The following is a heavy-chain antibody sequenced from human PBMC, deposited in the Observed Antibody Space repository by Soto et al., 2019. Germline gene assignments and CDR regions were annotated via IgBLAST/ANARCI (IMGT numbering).Heavy chain of an antibody. J-gene: IGHJ3*02. Sequence: GESLKISCKGSGYSFTSYWISWVRQMPGKGLERMGRIDPSDSYTNYSPSFQGHVTISADRSISTAYLQWSSLKASDTAMYYCARPYNDYYDSSGYDWEGAFDIWGQGTMVTVSS. D-gene: IGHD3-22*01. CDR2: IDPSDSYT. CDR1: GYSFTSYW. V-gene: IGHV5-10-1*01. CDR3: ARPYNDYYDSSGYDWEGAFDI.